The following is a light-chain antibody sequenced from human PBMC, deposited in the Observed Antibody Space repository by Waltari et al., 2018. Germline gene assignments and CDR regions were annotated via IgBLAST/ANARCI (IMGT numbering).Light chain of an antibody. CDR2: DDT. Sequence: SVVLSQPPSVSAAPGQTATTSCGQNNLEKTYFQWYQQRPGQAPELVVYDDTDRPAGIPERFSGSSSGNTATLTISRVEAGDEADYYCQVWDSDSDHVLFGGGTRLTVL. V-gene: IGLV3-21*02. J-gene: IGLJ2*01. CDR3: QVWDSDSDHVL. CDR1: NLEKTY.